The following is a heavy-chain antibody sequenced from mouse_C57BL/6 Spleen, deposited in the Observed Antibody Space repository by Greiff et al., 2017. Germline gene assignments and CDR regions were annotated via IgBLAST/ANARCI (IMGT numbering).Heavy chain of an antibody. Sequence: VQLQQSGPELVKPGASVKMSCKASGYTFTDYYMHWVKQSPGKSLEWIGYINPNNGGTSYNQKFKGKATLTVNTSSSTAYMELRSLTSEDSAVYYCAREGRSYDGYLAYWGQGTPVTVSA. CDR1: GYTFTDYY. V-gene: IGHV1-22*01. D-gene: IGHD2-3*01. CDR3: AREGRSYDGYLAY. CDR2: INPNNGGT. J-gene: IGHJ3*01.